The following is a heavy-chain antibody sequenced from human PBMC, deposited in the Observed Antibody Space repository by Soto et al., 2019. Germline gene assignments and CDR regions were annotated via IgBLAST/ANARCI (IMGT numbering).Heavy chain of an antibody. Sequence: QVQLVQSGAEMKKPGSSVQVSCKASGGGNLRDYRTTWVRQAPGQGLEWMGGIIPKLGSANYAQNFQGRVTITADESTGTVNMELRSLRSEDTAVYYCARGGDGYTFGAVYWGKGTTVTVSS. V-gene: IGHV1-69*01. CDR1: GGGNLRDYR. D-gene: IGHD2-21*01. CDR2: IIPKLGSA. CDR3: ARGGDGYTFGAVY. J-gene: IGHJ6*04.